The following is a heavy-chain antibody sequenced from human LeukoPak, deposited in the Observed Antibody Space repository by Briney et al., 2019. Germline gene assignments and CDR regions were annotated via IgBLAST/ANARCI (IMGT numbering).Heavy chain of an antibody. CDR3: ARAPAYYYDSSGYYED. V-gene: IGHV4-31*03. J-gene: IGHJ4*02. Sequence: SETLSLTCTVSGGSISSGGSYWSWIRQHPGKGLEWIGSIFYSGSTDYNPSLKSRVTISVDTSKNQFSLKASSVTAADTAVYYCARAPAYYYDSSGYYEDWGQGTLVTVSS. CDR1: GGSISSGGSY. CDR2: IFYSGST. D-gene: IGHD3-22*01.